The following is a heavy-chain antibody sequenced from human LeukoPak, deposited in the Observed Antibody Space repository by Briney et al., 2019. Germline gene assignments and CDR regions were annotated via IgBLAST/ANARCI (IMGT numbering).Heavy chain of an antibody. CDR3: ARAKPKNMVRGLIMRRESRYYFDY. Sequence: GGSLRLSCAASGFSFTTYWMSWVRQAPGKGLEWVSVIYSGGSTYYADSVKGRFTISRDNSKSTLYIQMNSLRAEDTAVYYCARAKPKNMVRGLIMRRESRYYFDYWGQGTLVTVSS. J-gene: IGHJ4*02. D-gene: IGHD3-10*01. CDR1: GFSFTTYW. V-gene: IGHV3-53*01. CDR2: IYSGGST.